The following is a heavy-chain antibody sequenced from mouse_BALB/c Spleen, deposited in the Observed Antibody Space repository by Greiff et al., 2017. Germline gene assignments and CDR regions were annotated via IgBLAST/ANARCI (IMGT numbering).Heavy chain of an antibody. CDR2: ISSGGSYT. J-gene: IGHJ2*01. CDR3: ARLNYYGSPYYFDY. D-gene: IGHD1-1*01. CDR1: GFTFSSYG. Sequence: VKLMESGGDLVKPGGSLKLSCAASGFTFSSYGMSWVRQTPDKRLEWVATISSGGSYTYYPDSVKGRFTISRDNAKNTLYLQMSSLKSEDTAMYYCARLNYYGSPYYFDYWGQGTTLTVSS. V-gene: IGHV5-6*01.